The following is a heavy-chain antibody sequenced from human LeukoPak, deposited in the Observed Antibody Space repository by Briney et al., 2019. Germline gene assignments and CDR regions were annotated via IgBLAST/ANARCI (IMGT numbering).Heavy chain of an antibody. Sequence: GGSLRLSCAASGFTFSSYWMNWARQSPGKGLEWVASINHNGNANYYVDSVKGRFTISRDNAKNSLYLQMSNLRAEDTAVYFCARGGGLDVWGQGATVTVSS. D-gene: IGHD3-16*01. V-gene: IGHV3-7*03. J-gene: IGHJ6*02. CDR3: ARGGGLDV. CDR1: GFTFSSYW. CDR2: INHNGNAN.